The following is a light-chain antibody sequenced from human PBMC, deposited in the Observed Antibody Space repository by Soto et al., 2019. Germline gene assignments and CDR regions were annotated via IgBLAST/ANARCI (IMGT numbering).Light chain of an antibody. V-gene: IGKV3-15*01. CDR2: DIS. CDR3: QQYNNWPS. J-gene: IGKJ5*01. CDR1: QTVSRN. Sequence: EVLMTQSPATLSVSPGERATLSCGASQTVSRNLAWYQQRPGQAPRLLIYDISNRAAGVPARFSGSGSETEFTLTIRSLQSEDFAVYFCQQYNNWPSFGQGTRLEIK.